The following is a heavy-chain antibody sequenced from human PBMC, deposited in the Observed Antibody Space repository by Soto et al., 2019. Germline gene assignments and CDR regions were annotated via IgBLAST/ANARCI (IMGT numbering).Heavy chain of an antibody. CDR3: ARDQYYYDSSGYYQAESEYYFDY. CDR1: GFTFSSYG. D-gene: IGHD3-22*01. J-gene: IGHJ4*02. Sequence: GGSLRLSCAASGFTFSSYGMHWVRQAPGKGLEWVAVIWYDVSNKYYADSVKGRFTISRDNSKNTLYLQMNSLRAEDTAVYYCARDQYYYDSSGYYQAESEYYFDYWGQGTVVTVS. V-gene: IGHV3-33*01. CDR2: IWYDVSNK.